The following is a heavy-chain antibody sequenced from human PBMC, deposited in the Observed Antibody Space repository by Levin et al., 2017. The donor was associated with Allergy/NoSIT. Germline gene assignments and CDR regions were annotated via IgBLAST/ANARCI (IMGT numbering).Heavy chain of an antibody. D-gene: IGHD3-9*01. Sequence: SQTLSLTCTVSGGSISNTYWSWIRQPPGKGLEWIGCIYYIGSTNYNPSLKSRVTISIDRSKNQFSLKLSSVIAADTAVYYCARLTGLRYFDWPDGFDIWGQGTMVTVSS. CDR2: IYYIGST. V-gene: IGHV4-59*08. CDR1: GGSISNTY. CDR3: ARLTGLRYFDWPDGFDI. J-gene: IGHJ3*02.